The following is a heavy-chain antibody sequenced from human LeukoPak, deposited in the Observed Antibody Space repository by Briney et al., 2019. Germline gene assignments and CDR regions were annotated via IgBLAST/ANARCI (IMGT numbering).Heavy chain of an antibody. V-gene: IGHV4-31*03. CDR3: ARENLENYSSSWYGWFDP. D-gene: IGHD6-13*01. Sequence: SQTLSLTCTVSGGSISSSGYYWSWIRQHPGKGLEWIGYIYYSGSTYYNPSLTSRVTVSVDTSKNQFSLKLSSVTAADTAVYYCARENLENYSSSWYGWFDPWGQGTLVTVSS. CDR2: IYYSGST. J-gene: IGHJ5*02. CDR1: GGSISSSGYY.